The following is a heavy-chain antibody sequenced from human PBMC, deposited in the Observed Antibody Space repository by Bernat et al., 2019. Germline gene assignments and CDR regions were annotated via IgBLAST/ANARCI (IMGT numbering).Heavy chain of an antibody. D-gene: IGHD3-22*01. CDR2: ISGSSSYI. J-gene: IGHJ4*02. V-gene: IGHV3-21*01. Sequence: EVQLVESGGGLVKPGGSLRLSCAASGFTFSSYSMNWVRQAPGKGLEWVSSISGSSSYIYYADSVKGRFTISRDNAKNSLYLQMNSLRAEDTAVYYCARASYYYDSSGYMVYWGQGTLVTVSS. CDR3: ARASYYYDSSGYMVY. CDR1: GFTFSSYS.